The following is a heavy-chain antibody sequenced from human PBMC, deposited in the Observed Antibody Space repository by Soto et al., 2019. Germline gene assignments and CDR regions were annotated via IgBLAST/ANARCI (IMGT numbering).Heavy chain of an antibody. Sequence: QVQLVQSGAEVKKPGASVKVSCKASGYTFTSYAMHWVHQAPGQRLEWMGWINAGNGNTKYSQKFQGRVTITRDTSASTAYMELSSLRSEDTAVYYCARGRGGYNYYFDYWGQGTLVTVSS. J-gene: IGHJ4*02. CDR3: ARGRGGYNYYFDY. CDR1: GYTFTSYA. V-gene: IGHV1-3*01. D-gene: IGHD5-12*01. CDR2: INAGNGNT.